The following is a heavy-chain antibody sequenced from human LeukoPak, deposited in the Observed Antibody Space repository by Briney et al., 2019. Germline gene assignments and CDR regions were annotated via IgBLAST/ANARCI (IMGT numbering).Heavy chain of an antibody. V-gene: IGHV3-15*07. Sequence: PGGSLRLSCAASGFTFSNAWMNWVRQAPGKGLEWVGRIKSKTDGGTTDYAAPVKGRFTISRDNSKNSLYLQMNSLRAEDTAVYYCARGPTGELDYWGQGTLVTVSS. J-gene: IGHJ4*02. CDR2: IKSKTDGGTT. CDR3: ARGPTGELDY. D-gene: IGHD7-27*01. CDR1: GFTFSNAW.